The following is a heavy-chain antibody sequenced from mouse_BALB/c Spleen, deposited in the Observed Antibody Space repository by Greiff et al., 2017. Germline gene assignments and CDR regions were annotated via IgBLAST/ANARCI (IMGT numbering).Heavy chain of an antibody. CDR1: GYTFTSYW. V-gene: IGHV1S81*02. CDR3: ARGNYYGSSPSWFAY. CDR2: INPSNGRT. Sequence: VQLHQPGAELVKPGASVKLSCKASGYTFTSYWMHWVKQRPGPGLEWFGEINPSNGRTNYNEKFKSKATLTVDKSSSTAYMQLSSLTSEDSAVYYCARGNYYGSSPSWFAYWGQGTLVTVSA. J-gene: IGHJ3*01. D-gene: IGHD1-1*01.